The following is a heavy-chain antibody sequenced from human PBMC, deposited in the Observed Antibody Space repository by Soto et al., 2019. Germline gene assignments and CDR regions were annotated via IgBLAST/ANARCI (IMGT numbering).Heavy chain of an antibody. V-gene: IGHV4-30-2*01. Sequence: QLQLQESGSGLVKPSQTLSLTCAVSGGSISSGGYSWGWIRQPPGKGLEGIGYIYHSGSTYYTPSLKSRVTISVERSKNQFSLKLSSVTAADTAVYYCAAGGGLPRYYWGQGTLVTVSS. CDR1: GGSISSGGYS. CDR3: AAGGGLPRYY. D-gene: IGHD5-12*01. J-gene: IGHJ4*02. CDR2: IYHSGST.